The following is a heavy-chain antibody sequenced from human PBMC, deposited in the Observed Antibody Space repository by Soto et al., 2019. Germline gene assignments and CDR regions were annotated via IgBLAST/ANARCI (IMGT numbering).Heavy chain of an antibody. D-gene: IGHD3-9*01. CDR3: AREYYGVLTGYYNDY. CDR1: AFSFRSYW. V-gene: IGHV3-74*01. Sequence: EVQLVESGGGLVQSGGSLGLSCAASAFSFRSYWMHWVRQAPGKGLVWVARISSDGSSTTYADSANGRFTISRDNAANTLSLQMSSLRAEDTAVYYCAREYYGVLTGYYNDYWGQGTLVTVSS. J-gene: IGHJ4*02. CDR2: ISSDGSST.